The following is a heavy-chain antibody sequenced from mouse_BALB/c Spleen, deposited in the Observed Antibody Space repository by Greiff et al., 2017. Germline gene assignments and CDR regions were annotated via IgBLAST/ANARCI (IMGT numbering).Heavy chain of an antibody. D-gene: IGHD1-1*01. J-gene: IGHJ4*01. CDR3: TIYGDYAMDY. CDR1: GYTFTSYW. Sequence: LQQPGSELVRPGASVKLSCKASGYTFTSYWMHWVKQRHGQGLEWIGNIYPGSGSTNYDKKFKSKGTLTVDTSSSTAYMHLSSLTSEDSAVYYCTIYGDYAMDYWGQGTSVTVSS. CDR2: IYPGSGST. V-gene: IGHV1S22*01.